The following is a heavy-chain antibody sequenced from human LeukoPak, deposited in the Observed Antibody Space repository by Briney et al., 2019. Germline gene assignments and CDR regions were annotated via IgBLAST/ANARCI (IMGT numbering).Heavy chain of an antibody. CDR1: GGSFSGYY. V-gene: IGHV4-34*01. CDR3: ARGLLIVVVPAARYNWFDP. Sequence: SETLSLTCAVCGGSFSGYYWSWIRQPPGKGLEWIGEINHSGSTNYNPSLKSRVTISVDTSKNQFSLKLSSVTAADTAVYYCARGLLIVVVPAARYNWFDPWGQGTLVTVSS. J-gene: IGHJ5*02. CDR2: INHSGST. D-gene: IGHD2-2*01.